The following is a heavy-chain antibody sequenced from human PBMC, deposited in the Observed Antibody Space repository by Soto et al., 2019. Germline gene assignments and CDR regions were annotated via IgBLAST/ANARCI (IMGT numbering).Heavy chain of an antibody. Sequence: GESLKISCKGSGYSFTSYWIGWVRQMPGKGLEWMGIIYPGDSDTRYSPSFQGQVTISADKSISTAYLQWSSLKASDTAMYYFARLTAKHFPPSMYVFAIWGQGTMVPVSS. D-gene: IGHD3-10*02. CDR2: IYPGDSDT. CDR3: ARLTAKHFPPSMYVFAI. J-gene: IGHJ3*02. V-gene: IGHV5-51*01. CDR1: GYSFTSYW.